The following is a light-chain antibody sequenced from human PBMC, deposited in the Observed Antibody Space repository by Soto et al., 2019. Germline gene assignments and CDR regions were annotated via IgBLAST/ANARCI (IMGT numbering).Light chain of an antibody. V-gene: IGLV4-60*02. CDR2: LEGSGSY. CDR3: ETWDSNTHTV. Sequence: QSVLTQSSSASASLGSSVKLTCTLSSGHSSYIIAWHQQQPGKAPRYLMKLEGSGSYNKGSGVPGRFSGSSSGADRYLTISNLHFEDEADYYCETWDSNTHTVFGGGTKVTVL. CDR1: SGHSSYI. J-gene: IGLJ3*02.